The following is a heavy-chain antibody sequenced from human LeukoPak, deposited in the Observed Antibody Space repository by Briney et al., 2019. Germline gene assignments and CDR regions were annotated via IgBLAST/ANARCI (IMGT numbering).Heavy chain of an antibody. CDR2: ISYIGST. V-gene: IGHV4-59*11. CDR3: ARDPTTVTKGLDI. Sequence: PSETLSLISCVCGGPLSSHYWIWIRPPPGKRLVWMGYISYIGSTTYNPSVGSRVPMSVDTSKNQFSLKLSSVTAADAAVYLCARDPTTVTKGLDIWGQGTMVTVSS. J-gene: IGHJ3*02. CDR1: GGPLSSHY. D-gene: IGHD4-17*01.